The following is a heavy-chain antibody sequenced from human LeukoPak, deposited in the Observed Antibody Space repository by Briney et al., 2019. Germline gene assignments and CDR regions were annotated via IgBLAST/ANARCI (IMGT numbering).Heavy chain of an antibody. J-gene: IGHJ4*02. CDR3: ARGNGDYFDY. V-gene: IGHV4-59*01. CDR1: GGSISSYY. D-gene: IGHD4-17*01. Sequence: SETLSLTCTVSGGSISSYYWSWIRQPPGKGLEWIGYIYYSGSTNYNPSLKSRVTISVDTSKNQFSLKLSSVTAADSAVYYCARGNGDYFDYWGQGTLVTVSS. CDR2: IYYSGST.